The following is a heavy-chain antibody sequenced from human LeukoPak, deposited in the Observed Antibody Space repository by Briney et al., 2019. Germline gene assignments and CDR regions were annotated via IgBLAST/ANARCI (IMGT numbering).Heavy chain of an antibody. CDR3: ARSERGYSYGWYDF. D-gene: IGHD5-18*01. J-gene: IGHJ4*02. Sequence: SETLSLTCTVSGDSISSYFWSWIRQPPGKGLEWIGYIYFTGSRNYNHSLKSRVTMSLDTSKNQFSLNLSSVTAADTAVYYCARSERGYSYGWYDFWGQGTLVTVSS. CDR1: GDSISSYF. V-gene: IGHV4-59*01. CDR2: IYFTGSR.